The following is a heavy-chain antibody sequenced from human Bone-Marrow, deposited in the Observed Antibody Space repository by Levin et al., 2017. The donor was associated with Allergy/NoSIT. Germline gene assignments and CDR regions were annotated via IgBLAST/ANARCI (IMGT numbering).Heavy chain of an antibody. Sequence: LSLTCAASGFTFSSYAMSWVRQAPGKGLEWVSAISGSGGSTYYADSVKGRFTISRDNSKNTLYLQMNSLRAEDTAVYYCAKGGYCSGGSCYGNAFDIWGQGTMVTVSS. CDR3: AKGGYCSGGSCYGNAFDI. CDR2: ISGSGGST. J-gene: IGHJ3*02. CDR1: GFTFSSYA. V-gene: IGHV3-23*01. D-gene: IGHD2-15*01.